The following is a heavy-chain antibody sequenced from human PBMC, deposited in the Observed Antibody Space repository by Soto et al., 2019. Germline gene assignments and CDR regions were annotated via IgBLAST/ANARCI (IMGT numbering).Heavy chain of an antibody. CDR1: GGSISSSSYY. CDR3: AVHDSYIAAAVQFAP. D-gene: IGHD6-13*01. V-gene: IGHV4-39*01. Sequence: QLQLQESGPGLVKPSETLSLTSTVSGGSISSSSYYWGWIRQPPGKGLEWIGSLYYSGSTYYSPFLKSPVPISVDTARIHVSLKVSYVTAADTAVDYGAVHDSYIAAAVQFAPWGQGTLVTV. CDR2: LYYSGST. J-gene: IGHJ5*02.